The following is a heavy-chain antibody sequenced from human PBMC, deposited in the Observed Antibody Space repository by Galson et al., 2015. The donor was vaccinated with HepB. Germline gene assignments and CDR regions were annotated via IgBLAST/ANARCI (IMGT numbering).Heavy chain of an antibody. CDR1: GYTFSRYA. D-gene: IGHD3-9*01. CDR2: INADNGNT. Sequence: SVKVSCKASGYTFSRYAIHWVRQAPGQRLEWMGWINADNGNTKYSQKFQGRVTITRDTSASTAYMELTSLRSEDTAVYYCARAYFQQEIDYWGQGTLVTVSS. V-gene: IGHV1-3*01. J-gene: IGHJ4*02. CDR3: ARAYFQQEIDY.